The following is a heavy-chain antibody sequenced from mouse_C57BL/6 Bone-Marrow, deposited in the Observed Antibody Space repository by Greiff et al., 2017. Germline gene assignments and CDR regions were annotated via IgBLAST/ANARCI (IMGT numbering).Heavy chain of an antibody. V-gene: IGHV5-17*01. J-gene: IGHJ4*01. CDR3: ARPLVRGGYYDAMDY. CDR1: GFTFSDYG. D-gene: IGHD2-14*01. CDR2: ISSGSSTI. Sequence: EVQLVESGGGLVKPGGSLKLSCAASGFTFSDYGMHWVRQAPEKGLEWVAYISSGSSTIYYADTVKGRFTLSRDNAKNTLFLQMTSLRSEDTAMYYCARPLVRGGYYDAMDYWGQGTSVTVSS.